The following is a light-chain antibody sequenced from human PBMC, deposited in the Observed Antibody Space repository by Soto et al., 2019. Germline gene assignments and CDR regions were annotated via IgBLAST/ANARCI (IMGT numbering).Light chain of an antibody. CDR3: ASFRSGTILV. CDR2: EVN. Sequence: QSALTQPASVSGSPGQSVTISCTGPRSDIGDSNFISWYQHSPGKAPRLLIYEVNNRPSGVSKCFSGSKAGNTASLTISGLLDDDEADYFCASFRSGTILVFGSGTKVTVL. CDR1: RSDIGDSNF. J-gene: IGLJ1*01. V-gene: IGLV2-14*01.